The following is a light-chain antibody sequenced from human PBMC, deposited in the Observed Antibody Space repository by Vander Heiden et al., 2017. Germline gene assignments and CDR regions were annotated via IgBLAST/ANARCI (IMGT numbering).Light chain of an antibody. CDR1: QGISNY. J-gene: IGKJ1*01. Sequence: DIQMTQSPSSLSASVGDRVTITCRASQGISNYLAWYQQKPGKVPKLLIYAASTLLSRVPSRFSGSGSGTDFTLTISSLQPEDVATYYCQKYNSAAETFGQGTKVEIK. V-gene: IGKV1-27*01. CDR3: QKYNSAAET. CDR2: AAS.